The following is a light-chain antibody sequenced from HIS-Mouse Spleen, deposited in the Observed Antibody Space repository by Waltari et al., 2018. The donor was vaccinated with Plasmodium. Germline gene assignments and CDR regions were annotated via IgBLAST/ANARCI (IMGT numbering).Light chain of an antibody. J-gene: IGLJ3*02. CDR3: CSYAGSSTWV. CDR2: EGS. Sequence: SALPQPASVSGSPGQSITISCTGTSSAVGRYNLVSWYQQHPGKAPKLMIYEGSKRPSGVSNRFSGSKSGNTASLTISGLQAEDEADYYCCSYAGSSTWVFGGGTKLTVL. V-gene: IGLV2-23*01. CDR1: SSAVGRYNL.